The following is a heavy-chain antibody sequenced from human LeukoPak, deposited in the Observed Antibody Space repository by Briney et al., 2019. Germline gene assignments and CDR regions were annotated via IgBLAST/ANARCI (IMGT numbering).Heavy chain of an antibody. CDR2: INPNSGGT. J-gene: IGHJ3*02. Sequence: GASVKVSCKASGYTFTGYYMHWVRQAPGQGLEWMGWINPNSGGTNYAQKFQGRVTMTRNTSISTAYMELSSLRSEDTAVYYCAREIGPYDAFDIWGQGTMVTVSP. CDR1: GYTFTGYY. V-gene: IGHV1-2*02. CDR3: AREIGPYDAFDI.